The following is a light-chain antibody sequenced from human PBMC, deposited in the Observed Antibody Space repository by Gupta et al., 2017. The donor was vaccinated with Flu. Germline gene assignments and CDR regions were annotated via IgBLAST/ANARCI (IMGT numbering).Light chain of an antibody. Sequence: QTVVTQEPSFSVSPGGTVTLTCGLASGSVSASYYPSWYQQTPGQAPRTLIYSKSTRSAGVPGRFSGYSLGNKAALTITGAQADDESDYYCVLDMGSGISVFGGGTKLTVL. CDR3: VLDMGSGISV. CDR1: SGSVSASYY. J-gene: IGLJ3*02. V-gene: IGLV8-61*01. CDR2: SKS.